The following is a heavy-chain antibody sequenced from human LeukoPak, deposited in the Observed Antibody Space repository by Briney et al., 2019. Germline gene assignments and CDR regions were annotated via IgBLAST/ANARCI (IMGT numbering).Heavy chain of an antibody. J-gene: IGHJ4*02. Sequence: GGSLRLSCAASGFTFSTFSMSWVRQAPGKGLEWVSYIGSSSTPIYYADSVKGRFTISRDNAKNSLYLQIDSLRVEDTAVYYCARIVPDHIEMATESYWGQGTLVTVSS. D-gene: IGHD5-24*01. CDR3: ARIVPDHIEMATESY. V-gene: IGHV3-48*01. CDR1: GFTFSTFS. CDR2: IGSSSTPI.